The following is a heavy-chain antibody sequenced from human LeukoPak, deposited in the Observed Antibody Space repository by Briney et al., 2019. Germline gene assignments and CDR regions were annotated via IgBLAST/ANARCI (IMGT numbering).Heavy chain of an antibody. D-gene: IGHD3-10*01. V-gene: IGHV1-2*02. CDR1: GYTFTGCY. CDR2: INPNSGGT. Sequence: ASVKVSCKASGYTFTGCYMHWVRQAPGQGLEWMGWINPNSGGTNYAQKFQGRVTMTRDTSISTAYMELSRLRSDDTAVYYCARAGSNGGTFDYWGQGTLVTVSS. CDR3: ARAGSNGGTFDY. J-gene: IGHJ4*02.